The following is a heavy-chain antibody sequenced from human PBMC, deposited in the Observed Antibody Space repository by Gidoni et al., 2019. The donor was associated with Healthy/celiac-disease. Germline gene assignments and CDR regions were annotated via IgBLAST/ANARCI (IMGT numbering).Heavy chain of an antibody. CDR1: VYAFTSYY. CDR2: IHPSGGSK. J-gene: IGHJ4*02. V-gene: IGHV1-46*01. D-gene: IGHD6-13*01. Sequence: QVQLVQSGAEVNTPGSSVQVSCKSSVYAFTSYYMHWVRQAPGQGLEWMGIIHPSGGSKSYAQKFQGRVTMTRDTSTSTVYMELSSLRSEDTAVYYCARDGSSSWYDYWGQGTLVIVSS. CDR3: ARDGSSSWYDY.